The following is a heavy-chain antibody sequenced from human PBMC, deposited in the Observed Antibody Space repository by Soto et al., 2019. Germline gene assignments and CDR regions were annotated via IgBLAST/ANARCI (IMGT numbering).Heavy chain of an antibody. D-gene: IGHD2-21*01. V-gene: IGHV4-4*02. CDR1: GGSISDTNW. CDR2: IYHSGSP. CDR3: ATLPPRIVVTLLPIPS. J-gene: IGHJ5*02. Sequence: SETLSINCAVSGGSISDTNWCTGSRQTSGKRLEGIRWIYHSGSPTYSPSLRGRATISVDKSNNQFSLRLRYVTAADTAVYYCATLPPRIVVTLLPIPSWGQGNQVTSPQ.